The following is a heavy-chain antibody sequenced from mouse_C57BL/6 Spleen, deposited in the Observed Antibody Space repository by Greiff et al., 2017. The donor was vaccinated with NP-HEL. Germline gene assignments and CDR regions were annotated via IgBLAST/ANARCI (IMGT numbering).Heavy chain of an antibody. Sequence: EVQLQQSGPELVKPGASVKISCKASGYTFTDYYMNWVKQSHGKSLEWIGDINPNNGGTSYNQKFKGKATLTVDKSSSTAYMELRSLTSEDSAVYYCEISVLYDGYYVFAYWGQGTLVTVSA. V-gene: IGHV1-26*01. CDR2: INPNNGGT. CDR1: GYTFTDYY. J-gene: IGHJ3*01. CDR3: EISVLYDGYYVFAY. D-gene: IGHD2-3*01.